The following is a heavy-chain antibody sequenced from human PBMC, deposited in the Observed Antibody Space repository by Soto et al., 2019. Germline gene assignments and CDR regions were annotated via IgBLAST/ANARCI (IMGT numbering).Heavy chain of an antibody. CDR2: IWYDGSNK. Sequence: QVQLVESGGGVVQPGRSLRLSCAASGFTFSSYLIHWVRQGPGKGLEWVAVIWYDGSNKYYADSVKGRFTISRDNSKNTLYLQMNSLRTEDTDVYYCARPLGICGYFPIDYWGQGTLVTVSS. CDR3: ARPLGICGYFPIDY. D-gene: IGHD3-22*01. V-gene: IGHV3-33*01. CDR1: GFTFSSYL. J-gene: IGHJ4*02.